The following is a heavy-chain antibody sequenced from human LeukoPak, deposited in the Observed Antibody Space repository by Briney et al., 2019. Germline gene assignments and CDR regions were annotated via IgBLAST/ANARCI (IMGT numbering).Heavy chain of an antibody. Sequence: GGSLRLSCAASGFTFSSYSMNWVRQAPGKGLEWVSSISSSSSYIYYADSVKGRFTISRDNSKNTLYLQMNSLRAEDTAVYYCAHGSMYQLDYWGQGTLVTVSS. CDR3: AHGSMYQLDY. D-gene: IGHD2-2*01. CDR1: GFTFSSYS. CDR2: ISSSSSYI. J-gene: IGHJ4*02. V-gene: IGHV3-21*04.